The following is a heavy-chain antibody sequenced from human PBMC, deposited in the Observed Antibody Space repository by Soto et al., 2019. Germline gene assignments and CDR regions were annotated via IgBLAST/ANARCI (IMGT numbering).Heavy chain of an antibody. CDR1: GDTISTGGCT. CDR2: TYHSGNP. Sequence: PSETLSLTCDVSGDTISTGGCTWAWIRQPPGKALEWIGHTYHSGNPYYNPSLKSRVIISVDRSKNQFSLKLNSVTAADTAVYYCARDLWGYCGTDCYPLDVWGQGTTVTVS. CDR3: ARDLWGYCGTDCYPLDV. D-gene: IGHD2-21*02. V-gene: IGHV4-30-2*01. J-gene: IGHJ6*02.